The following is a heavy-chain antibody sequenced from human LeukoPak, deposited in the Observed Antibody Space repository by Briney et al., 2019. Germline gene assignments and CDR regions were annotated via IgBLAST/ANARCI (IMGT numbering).Heavy chain of an antibody. CDR3: AKAAYFDFWNGYYLDY. CDR1: GFTFTSYA. V-gene: IGHV3-23*01. Sequence: GGSLRLSCAASGFTFTSYAMSRVRQAPGKGLEWVSAISGSGGTTYYANSVKGRFTISRDNSKNTLYLQMSSLRAEDTAVYYCAKAAYFDFWNGYYLDYWGQGTLVTVSS. J-gene: IGHJ4*02. CDR2: ISGSGGTT. D-gene: IGHD3-3*01.